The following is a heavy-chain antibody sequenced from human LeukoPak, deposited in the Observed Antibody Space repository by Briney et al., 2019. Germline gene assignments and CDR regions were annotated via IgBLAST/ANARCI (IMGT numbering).Heavy chain of an antibody. CDR2: ISWNSGSI. CDR1: GFTFDDYA. V-gene: IGHV3-9*01. CDR3: AKASGYSGYVVYFDY. J-gene: IGHJ4*02. Sequence: GRSLRLSCAASGFTFDDYAMHWVRQAPGKGLEWVSGISWNSGSIGYADSVKGRFTISRDNAKNSLYLQMNSLRAEDTALYYCAKASGYSGYVVYFDYWGQGTLVTVSS. D-gene: IGHD5-12*01.